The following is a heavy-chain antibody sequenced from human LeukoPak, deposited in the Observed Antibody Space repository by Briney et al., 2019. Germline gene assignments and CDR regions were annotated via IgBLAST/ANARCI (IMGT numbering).Heavy chain of an antibody. CDR2: INPNSGGT. CDR1: GYSFTNYD. V-gene: IGHV1-18*01. D-gene: IGHD5-24*01. CDR3: ARVLQSWWFDP. Sequence: GASVKVSCKASGYSFTNYDINWVRQATGQGLEWMGWINPNSGGTNYAQKLQGRVTMTTDTSTSTAYMELRSLRSDDTAVYYCARVLQSWWFDPWGQGTLVTVSS. J-gene: IGHJ5*02.